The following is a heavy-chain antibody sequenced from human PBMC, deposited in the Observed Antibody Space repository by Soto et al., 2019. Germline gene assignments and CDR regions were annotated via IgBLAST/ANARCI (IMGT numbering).Heavy chain of an antibody. CDR1: GFTFSNYA. CDR2: ISYDGSNK. V-gene: IGHV3-30-3*01. Sequence: GGSLRLSCAASGFTFSNYAMHWVRQAPGKGLEWVAVISYDGSNKYYADSVKGRFTISRDNSKNTLYLQMNSLRVEDTAVYYCARDSSNWTKTNYYYYCMDVWGQGTTVTVSS. J-gene: IGHJ6*02. CDR3: ARDSSNWTKTNYYYYCMDV. D-gene: IGHD6-13*01.